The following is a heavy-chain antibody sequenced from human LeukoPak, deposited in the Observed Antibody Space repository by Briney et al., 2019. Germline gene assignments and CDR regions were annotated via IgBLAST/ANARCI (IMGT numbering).Heavy chain of an antibody. Sequence: ASVKVSCKASGGTFSSYAISWVRQAPGQGLEGMGRIIPIFGTANYAQKFQGRVTITADESTSTAYMELSSLRSEDTAVYYCATELRSAVAEPFDYWGQGTLVTVSS. CDR1: GGTFSSYA. CDR3: ATELRSAVAEPFDY. J-gene: IGHJ4*02. CDR2: IIPIFGTA. D-gene: IGHD6-19*01. V-gene: IGHV1-69*13.